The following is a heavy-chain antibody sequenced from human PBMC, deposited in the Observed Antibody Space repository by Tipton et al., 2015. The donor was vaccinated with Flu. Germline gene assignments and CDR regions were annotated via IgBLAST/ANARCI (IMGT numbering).Heavy chain of an antibody. Sequence: SLRLSCAASGFIFSSYAMYWVRQAPGRGLEWVSSISGGSDYTFYTDSVKGRFTISRDNSKNTLYLQMSSLRAEDTAVYYCAKKSDDWAYDYWGQGTLVTVSS. D-gene: IGHD3-9*01. J-gene: IGHJ4*02. CDR1: GFIFSSYA. CDR3: AKKSDDWAYDY. V-gene: IGHV3-23*01. CDR2: ISGGSDYT.